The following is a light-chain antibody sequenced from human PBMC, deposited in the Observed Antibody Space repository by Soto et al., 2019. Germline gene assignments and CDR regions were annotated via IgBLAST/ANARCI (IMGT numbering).Light chain of an antibody. V-gene: IGKV1-39*01. J-gene: IGKJ2*01. CDR2: TAS. CDR1: QSISSN. Sequence: DIQMTQSPSSLSASVGDRVTITCRTSQSISSNLNWYQQKPGKAPKLLIYTASSLESGVPSRFSGSGSGTDFTLTISSLQPEDFATYYCQQSYNTPLTFGQGTKVDIK. CDR3: QQSYNTPLT.